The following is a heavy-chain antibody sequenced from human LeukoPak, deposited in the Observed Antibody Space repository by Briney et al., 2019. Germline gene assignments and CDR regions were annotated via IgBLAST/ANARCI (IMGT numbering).Heavy chain of an antibody. J-gene: IGHJ4*02. CDR2: IWYDGSNK. Sequence: PGRSLRLSCAASGFTFSSYGMHWVRRAPGKGLEWVAVIWYDGSNKYYADSVKGRFTISRDNSKNTLYLQMNSLRAEDTAVYYCARDHRRAAPDWGQGTLVTVSS. CDR1: GFTFSSYG. D-gene: IGHD2-15*01. V-gene: IGHV3-33*01. CDR3: ARDHRRAAPD.